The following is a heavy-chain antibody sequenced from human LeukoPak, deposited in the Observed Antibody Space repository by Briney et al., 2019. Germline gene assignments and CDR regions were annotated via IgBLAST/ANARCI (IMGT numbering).Heavy chain of an antibody. Sequence: GGSLRLSCAASGFTVSSNYMNWVRQAPGKGLEWVSVIYSGGSTYYADSVKGRFTISRDNSKNTLYLQMNSLRAEDTAVYYCARDTVTTFRFRDYYYYGMDVWGQGTTVTVSS. D-gene: IGHD4-17*01. CDR1: GFTVSSNY. CDR2: IYSGGST. J-gene: IGHJ6*02. CDR3: ARDTVTTFRFRDYYYYGMDV. V-gene: IGHV3-53*01.